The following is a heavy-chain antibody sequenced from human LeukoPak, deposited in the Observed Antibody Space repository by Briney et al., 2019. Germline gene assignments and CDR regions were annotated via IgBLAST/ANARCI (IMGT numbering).Heavy chain of an antibody. D-gene: IGHD2-2*01. CDR3: ARVLVVPAARTYYYYGMDV. V-gene: IGHV3-74*01. CDR2: INSDGSST. Sequence: GGSLRLSCAASGFTFSSYWMHWVRQAPGKGLVWVSRINSDGSSTSYADSVKGRFTISRDNAKNTLYLQMLRAEDTAVYYCARVLVVPAARTYYYYGMDVWGQRTTVTVSS. CDR1: GFTFSSYW. J-gene: IGHJ6*02.